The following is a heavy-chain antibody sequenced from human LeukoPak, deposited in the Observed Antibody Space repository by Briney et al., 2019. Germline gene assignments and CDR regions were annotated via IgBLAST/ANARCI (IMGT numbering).Heavy chain of an antibody. Sequence: SQTLSLTCAISGDSVSSNSAAWNWIRQSPSKGLEWLETTYYRSKWYYDYAVAVKSRISINPDTSKNQFSLQLSSVTPEDTAVYYCARDPVGGSTIFDYWGQGTLVTVSS. CDR1: GDSVSSNSAA. J-gene: IGHJ4*02. CDR3: ARDPVGGSTIFDY. V-gene: IGHV6-1*01. CDR2: TYYRSKWYY. D-gene: IGHD1-26*01.